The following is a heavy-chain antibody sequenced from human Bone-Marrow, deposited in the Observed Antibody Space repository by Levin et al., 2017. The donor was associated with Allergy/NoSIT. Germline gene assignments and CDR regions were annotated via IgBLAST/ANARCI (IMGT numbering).Heavy chain of an antibody. Sequence: GGSLRLSCAASGFAFINSAMNWVRQAPGKGLEWVSVVSGTGDSTSYADSVKGRFTISRDNSKNTVYLHMDSLRVEDTAVYYCAIFDFWTGIRPFESWGQGTLVTVSS. J-gene: IGHJ4*02. CDR2: VSGTGDST. CDR1: GFAFINSA. CDR3: AIFDFWTGIRPFES. V-gene: IGHV3-23*01. D-gene: IGHD3/OR15-3a*01.